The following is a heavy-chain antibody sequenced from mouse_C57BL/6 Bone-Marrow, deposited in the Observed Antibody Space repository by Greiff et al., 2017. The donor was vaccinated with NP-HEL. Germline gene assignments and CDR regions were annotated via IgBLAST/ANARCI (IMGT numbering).Heavy chain of an antibody. CDR1: GYEFSNYW. Sequence: QVQLQQSGAELVKPGASVKISCKASGYEFSNYWMHWVKQRPGKGLEWIGQIYPADGDTNYNDKFKDKATLTADKSSSTAYMQLSRLTSEDSAVYFCERGAYWGQGTRVTVSA. V-gene: IGHV1-80*01. CDR2: IYPADGDT. CDR3: ERGAY. J-gene: IGHJ3*01.